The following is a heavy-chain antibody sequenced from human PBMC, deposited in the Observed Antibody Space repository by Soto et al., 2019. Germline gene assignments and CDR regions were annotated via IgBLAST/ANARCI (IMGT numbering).Heavy chain of an antibody. V-gene: IGHV3-23*01. J-gene: IGHJ4*02. Sequence: PGGSLRLSCAASGFTFSSYAMSWVRQAPGKGLEWVSAISGSGGSTYYADSVKGRFTISRDNSKNTLYLQMNSLRAEDTAVYYCAKVPSITMIVVVKLLYDYWGQGTLVTVSS. CDR2: ISGSGGST. CDR1: GFTFSSYA. CDR3: AKVPSITMIVVVKLLYDY. D-gene: IGHD3-22*01.